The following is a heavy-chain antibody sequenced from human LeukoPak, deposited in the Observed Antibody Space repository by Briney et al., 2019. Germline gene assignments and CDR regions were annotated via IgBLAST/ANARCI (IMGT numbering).Heavy chain of an antibody. CDR1: GGSINSYY. J-gene: IGHJ6*03. CDR2: IYTSGST. Sequence: SETLSLTCSVSGGSINSYYWRWIRQPAGKGLEWVGRIYTSGSTNYNPSLKSRVTISLDTSKNQFPLKLTSVTAADTAVYYCARDTCSTCNDYYYYYFDVWGTGTTVTVSS. D-gene: IGHD2-2*01. V-gene: IGHV4-4*07. CDR3: ARDTCSTCNDYYYYYFDV.